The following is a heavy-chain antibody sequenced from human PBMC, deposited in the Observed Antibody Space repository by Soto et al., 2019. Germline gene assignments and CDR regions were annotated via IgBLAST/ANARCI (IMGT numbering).Heavy chain of an antibody. CDR2: IYYSGST. CDR3: AREVMVYAIDWFDP. D-gene: IGHD2-8*01. V-gene: IGHV4-30-4*01. J-gene: IGHJ5*02. Sequence: QVQLQESGPGLVKPSQTLSLTCTVSGGSISSGDYYWSWIRQPPGKGLEWIGYIYYSGSTYYNPFPKSGVTLSVDTSKNQFSLKLSSVTAADTAVYYCAREVMVYAIDWFDPWGQGTLVTVSS. CDR1: GGSISSGDYY.